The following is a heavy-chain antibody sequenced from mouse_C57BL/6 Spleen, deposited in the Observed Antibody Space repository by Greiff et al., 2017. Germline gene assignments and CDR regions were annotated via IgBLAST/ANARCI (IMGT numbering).Heavy chain of an antibody. D-gene: IGHD3-2*02. V-gene: IGHV1-64*01. CDR1: GYTFTSYW. J-gene: IGHJ3*01. Sequence: VQLQQPGAELVKPGASVKLSCKASGYTFTSYWMHWVKQRPGQGLEWIGMIHPNSGSTNYNEKFKSKATLTVDKSSSTAYMQLSSLTSEDSAVYYGARRGDSSGLAWFAYWGQGTLVTVSA. CDR3: ARRGDSSGLAWFAY. CDR2: IHPNSGST.